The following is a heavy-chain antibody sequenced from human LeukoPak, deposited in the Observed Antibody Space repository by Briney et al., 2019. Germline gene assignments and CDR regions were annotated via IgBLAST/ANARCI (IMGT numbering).Heavy chain of an antibody. J-gene: IGHJ4*02. CDR3: ARQLLWAYFFDY. Sequence: SDTLSLTCTVSGGSISSSGYYWGWIRQPPGKGLEWIGGIYHSGSTYYNPSLKSRVTISIDTSKNQFSLKLTSVTAADTAMYYCARQLLWAYFFDYWGQGTPLTVSS. V-gene: IGHV4-39*01. D-gene: IGHD4-23*01. CDR1: GGSISSSGYY. CDR2: IYHSGST.